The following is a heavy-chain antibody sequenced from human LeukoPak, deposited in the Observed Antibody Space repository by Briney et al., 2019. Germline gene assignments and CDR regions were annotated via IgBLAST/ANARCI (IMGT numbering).Heavy chain of an antibody. D-gene: IGHD5-12*01. CDR1: GASISSGGYC. J-gene: IGHJ4*02. CDR3: ARESGYSGYDYFDY. CDR2: IYHSGST. V-gene: IGHV4-30-2*01. Sequence: SENLSLTCAVSGASISSGGYCWSWIRQPQGKGLEWIGYIYHSGSTYYNPSLKSRATISVDRSKNQFSLKLSSVTAADTAVYYCARESGYSGYDYFDYWGQGTLVTVSS.